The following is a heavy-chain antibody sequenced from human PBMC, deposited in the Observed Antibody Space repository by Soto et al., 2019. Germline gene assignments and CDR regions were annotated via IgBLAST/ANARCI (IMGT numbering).Heavy chain of an antibody. D-gene: IGHD1-26*01. Sequence: GGSLRLSCAASGFTFRNYIMAWVRQAPGKGLEWVSSIHDSDVRTYYADSVKGRFTISGDNSENTLYLQMNSLRVDDTAVYYCARRVVGAIGNFDNFGQGTLVTVSS. CDR2: IHDSDVRT. CDR1: GFTFRNYI. CDR3: ARRVVGAIGNFDN. V-gene: IGHV3-23*01. J-gene: IGHJ4*02.